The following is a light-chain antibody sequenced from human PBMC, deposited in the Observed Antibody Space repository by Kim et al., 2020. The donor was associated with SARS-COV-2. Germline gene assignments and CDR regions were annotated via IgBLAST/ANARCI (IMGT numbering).Light chain of an antibody. J-gene: IGKJ1*01. V-gene: IGKV1-33*01. CDR2: DAS. Sequence: GDRVIITCQASQDIGTYLNWYQQKPGTAPNILIYDASKLETGVPSRFSGSGSGTDFTFTISSLQPEDIATYYCQHFYDFPRTFGQGTKM. CDR1: QDIGTY. CDR3: QHFYDFPRT.